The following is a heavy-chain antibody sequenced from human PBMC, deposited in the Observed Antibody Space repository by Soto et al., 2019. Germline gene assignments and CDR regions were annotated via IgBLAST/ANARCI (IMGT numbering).Heavy chain of an antibody. V-gene: IGHV5-51*01. CDR1: GYSFTSYW. D-gene: IGHD4-17*01. J-gene: IGHJ4*02. Sequence: GESLKXSCKGSGYSFTSYWIAWVRQVPGKGLEWMGIIFPGDSDTRYSPSFQGQVSISADKSITTAYLQWSSLKASDTAMYYCARASSATVTTGFDYWGQGNMVTVSS. CDR3: ARASSATVTTGFDY. CDR2: IFPGDSDT.